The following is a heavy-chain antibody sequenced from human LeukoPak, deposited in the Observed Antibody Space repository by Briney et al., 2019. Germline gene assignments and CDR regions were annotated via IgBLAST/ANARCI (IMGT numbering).Heavy chain of an antibody. Sequence: SETLSLTCTVSGGSINSYYWSWIRQPPGKGLEWIGYISSSGSTDYNSSLKSRVTISLDTSKNQFSLKLNSVTAADTAVYYCARLNYGFPDYWGQGTLVTVSS. CDR2: ISSSGST. V-gene: IGHV4-59*01. CDR1: GGSINSYY. D-gene: IGHD3-3*01. J-gene: IGHJ4*02. CDR3: ARLNYGFPDY.